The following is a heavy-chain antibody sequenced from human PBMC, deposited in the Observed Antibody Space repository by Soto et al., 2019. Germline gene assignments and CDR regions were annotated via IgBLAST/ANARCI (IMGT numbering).Heavy chain of an antibody. CDR2: IIPIFGTA. CDR1: GYTLPAFG. CDR3: ARSLRGYSGYALGY. Sequence: SVKVSCKASGYTLPAFGITGGEQPLGQGLEWMGGIIPIFGTANYAQKFQGRVTITADESTSTAYMELSSLRSEDTAVYYCARSLRGYSGYALGYWGQGTLVTVSS. D-gene: IGHD5-12*01. J-gene: IGHJ4*02. V-gene: IGHV1-69*13.